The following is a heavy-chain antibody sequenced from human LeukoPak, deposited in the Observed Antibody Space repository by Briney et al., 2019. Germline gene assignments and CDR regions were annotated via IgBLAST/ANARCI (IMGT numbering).Heavy chain of an antibody. D-gene: IGHD3-10*01. J-gene: IGHJ4*02. V-gene: IGHV2-5*08. CDR2: IYWDDDK. CDR1: GDSIGSYYW. Sequence: TLSLTCTVSGDSIGSYYWSWIRQPPGKALEWLAVIYWDDDKRHSPSLKSRLTITKDTSKNQVVLTMPNMDPVDTATYYCAHKEYYALGSLGDSFDYWGQGTLVTVSS. CDR3: AHKEYYALGSLGDSFDY.